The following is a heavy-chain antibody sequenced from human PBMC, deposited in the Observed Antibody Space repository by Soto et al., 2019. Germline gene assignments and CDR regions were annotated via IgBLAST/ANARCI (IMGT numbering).Heavy chain of an antibody. CDR3: ARGKGGYGYVYYYGMDV. J-gene: IGHJ6*02. D-gene: IGHD5-18*01. CDR2: INYSGTS. CDR1: GDSITSNY. Sequence: QVQLQESGPGLVKPSETLSLTCTVSGDSITSNYWSWIRQPPGKGLEWIGYINYSGTSNYNPSLKSRATISVDASKNQFSLRVTSVTSGDTAVYYCARGKGGYGYVYYYGMDVWGQGTTVTVSS. V-gene: IGHV4-59*01.